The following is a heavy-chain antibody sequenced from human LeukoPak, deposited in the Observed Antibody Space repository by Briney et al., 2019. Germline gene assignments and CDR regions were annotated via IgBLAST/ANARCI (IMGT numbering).Heavy chain of an antibody. CDR1: GFTFSSYE. J-gene: IGHJ4*02. CDR2: ISSTSGSTI. D-gene: IGHD2-2*01. CDR3: ARRYCSSTSCLLDY. Sequence: GGSLRLSCAASGFTFSSYEMNWVRQAPGQGLEWVSYISSTSGSTIYYADPGKGRFTISRDNAKHSLYLQMNSLRAEDTAVYYCARRYCSSTSCLLDYWGQGTLVTVSS. V-gene: IGHV3-48*03.